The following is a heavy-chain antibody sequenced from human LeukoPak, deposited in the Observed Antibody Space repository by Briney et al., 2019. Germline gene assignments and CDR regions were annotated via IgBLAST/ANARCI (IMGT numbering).Heavy chain of an antibody. CDR3: ARDFHTLTNYYYYYMDV. D-gene: IGHD4-17*01. Sequence: GGSLRLSCAASGFTFSGYGIHWVRQAPGKGLEWVAFIQYDGSNNYYAVSVKGRFTISRDNSKNTLYLQMNSLRPEDTAVYYCARDFHTLTNYYYYYMDVWGKGTTVTVSS. CDR1: GFTFSGYG. J-gene: IGHJ6*03. CDR2: IQYDGSNN. V-gene: IGHV3-30*02.